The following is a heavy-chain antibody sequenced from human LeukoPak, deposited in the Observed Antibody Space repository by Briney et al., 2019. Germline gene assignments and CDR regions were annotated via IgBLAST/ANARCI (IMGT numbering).Heavy chain of an antibody. J-gene: IGHJ2*01. CDR2: IYSGGST. CDR1: GFTVSSNY. CDR3: ARDVWYYGSGRLGL. V-gene: IGHV3-66*01. Sequence: PGGSLRLSCAASGFTVSSNYMSWVRQAPGKGLEWVSVIYSGGSTYYADSVKGRFTISRDNSKNTLYLQMNSLRAEDTAVYYCARDVWYYGSGRLGLWGRGTLVTVSS. D-gene: IGHD3-10*01.